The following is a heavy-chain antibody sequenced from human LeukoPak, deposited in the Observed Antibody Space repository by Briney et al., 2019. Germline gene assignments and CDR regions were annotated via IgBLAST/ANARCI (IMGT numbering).Heavy chain of an antibody. J-gene: IGHJ4*02. Sequence: SETLSLTCTVSGGSISSYYWSWIRQPPGKGLEWIGYTYYSGSTNYNPSLKSRVTISVDTSKNQFSLKLSSVTAADTAVYYCARHRSKSFDYWGQGTLVTVSS. CDR2: TYYSGST. CDR1: GGSISSYY. V-gene: IGHV4-59*08. CDR3: ARHRSKSFDY.